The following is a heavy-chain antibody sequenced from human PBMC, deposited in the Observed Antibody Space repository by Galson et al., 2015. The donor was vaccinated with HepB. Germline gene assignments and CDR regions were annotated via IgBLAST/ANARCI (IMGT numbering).Heavy chain of an antibody. Sequence: SLRLSCAASGFGFSYYVMHWVRQAPGKRLEWVAVISFGENQKYFTDSVKGRFTISRDNSKKTLYLQMDSLRAEDTDVYYCAKYFGDSSGYCWGLWGQGTMVTVSS. D-gene: IGHD3-22*01. CDR2: ISFGENQK. V-gene: IGHV3-30*18. J-gene: IGHJ4*02. CDR1: GFGFSYYV. CDR3: AKYFGDSSGYCWGL.